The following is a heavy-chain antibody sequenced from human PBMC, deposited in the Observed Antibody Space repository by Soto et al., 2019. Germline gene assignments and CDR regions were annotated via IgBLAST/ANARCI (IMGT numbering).Heavy chain of an antibody. D-gene: IGHD3-22*01. Sequence: SQTRRLTWAVYAGTFSGYYWRCIRQPPGKGLEWIREINHSGSTNYNPSLKSRVTISVDTSKNQFSLQLSSVTAADTAVYYCARKMPTMIVEVIQIWFDPWGQGTLVTVS. CDR1: AGTFSGYY. J-gene: IGHJ5*02. V-gene: IGHV4-34*01. CDR3: ARKMPTMIVEVIQIWFDP. CDR2: INHSGST.